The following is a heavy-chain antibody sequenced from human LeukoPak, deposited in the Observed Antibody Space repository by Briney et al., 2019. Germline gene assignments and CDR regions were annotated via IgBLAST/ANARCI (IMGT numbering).Heavy chain of an antibody. D-gene: IGHD5-18*01. CDR3: AKGGYSYGHFDY. J-gene: IGHJ4*02. Sequence: GGSLRLSCAASGFTFSSYGMHWVRQAPGKGLEWVAVISYDGSNKYYADSVKGRFTISRDNSKSTLYLQMNSLRAEDTAVYYCAKGGYSYGHFDYWGQGTLVTVSS. CDR1: GFTFSSYG. CDR2: ISYDGSNK. V-gene: IGHV3-30*18.